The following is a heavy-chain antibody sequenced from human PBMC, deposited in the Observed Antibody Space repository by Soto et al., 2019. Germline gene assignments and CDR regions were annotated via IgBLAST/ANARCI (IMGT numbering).Heavy chain of an antibody. Sequence: PSETLSLTCAVYGGSFSGYYWSWIRQPPGKGLEWIGEINHSGSTNYNPSLKSRVTISVDTSKNQFSLKLSSVTAADTAVYYCARVGILDSSSSPMIISAFDYWGQGTLVTVSS. J-gene: IGHJ4*02. V-gene: IGHV4-34*01. CDR2: INHSGST. CDR3: ARVGILDSSSSPMIISAFDY. CDR1: GGSFSGYY. D-gene: IGHD6-6*01.